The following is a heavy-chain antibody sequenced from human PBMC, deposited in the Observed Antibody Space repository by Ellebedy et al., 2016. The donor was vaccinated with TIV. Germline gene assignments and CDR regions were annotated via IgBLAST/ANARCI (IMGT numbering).Heavy chain of an antibody. D-gene: IGHD3-16*01. J-gene: IGHJ1*01. CDR3: ARTGGTTDSY. CDR2: VSYTGGT. Sequence: MPGGSLRLSCTVFGGSISSDNWSWIRQPPGKGLEWIGYVSYTGGTNSNPSLRSRVTISIDTSKNQFSLKMTSVTAADTAVYYCARTGGTTDSYWGQGTLVTVSS. CDR1: GGSISSDN. V-gene: IGHV4-59*08.